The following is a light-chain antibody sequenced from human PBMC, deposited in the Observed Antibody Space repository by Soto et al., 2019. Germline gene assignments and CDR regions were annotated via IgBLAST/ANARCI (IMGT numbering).Light chain of an antibody. V-gene: IGKV3-20*01. CDR2: GAS. Sequence: EIVLTQSPGTLSLSPGERATLNCRASQSVRSSYLAWYQQQPGQAPRLLIHGASRRATGITDRFSGSGSGTDFTLTINRLEPEDFAVYFCQQYGDMWTFGQGTKVEIK. CDR3: QQYGDMWT. CDR1: QSVRSSY. J-gene: IGKJ1*01.